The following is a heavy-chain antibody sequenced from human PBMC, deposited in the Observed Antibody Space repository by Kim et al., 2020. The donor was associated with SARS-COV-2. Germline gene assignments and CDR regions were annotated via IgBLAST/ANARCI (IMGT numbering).Heavy chain of an antibody. CDR3: ARARGRPKKRNWLDP. D-gene: IGHD3-10*01. CDR2: ISSSGRTI. CDR1: GFTFSGYY. J-gene: IGHJ5*02. Sequence: GGSLRLSCAASGFTFSGYYMSWVRQAPGKGLEWVSYISSSGRTIYYADSVKGRFTVSRDNSKNSLYLQMNSLRAEDTAVYYCARARGRPKKRNWLDPWG. V-gene: IGHV3-11*04.